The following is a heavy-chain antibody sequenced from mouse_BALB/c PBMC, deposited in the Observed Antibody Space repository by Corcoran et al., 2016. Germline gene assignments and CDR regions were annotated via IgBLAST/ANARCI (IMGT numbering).Heavy chain of an antibody. CDR3: ARTSYFDY. J-gene: IGHJ2*01. CDR2: INPNNGGT. Sequence: EVQLQQSGPELVKPGASVKISGKSSGYIFTDYTMHWVKQSHGKRLELIGGINPNNGGTSYNQKFKGKATLTDDKSSSTAYMELRSLTSEDSAVYYCARTSYFDYWRQGTTLTVSS. CDR1: GYIFTDYT. V-gene: IGHV1-18*01.